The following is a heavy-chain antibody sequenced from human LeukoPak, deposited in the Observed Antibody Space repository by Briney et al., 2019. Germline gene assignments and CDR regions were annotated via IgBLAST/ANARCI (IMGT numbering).Heavy chain of an antibody. D-gene: IGHD6-19*01. V-gene: IGHV1-2*06. J-gene: IGHJ4*02. CDR3: ARVGRESSTGWLDY. CDR1: GYTFIDYY. Sequence: ASVKVSCRASGYTFIDYYFNWVRQAPGQGPEWMGRINVKSGATDYAQKFQGRVTVTRDTSISTAYMELSSLRSDDTAVYYCARVGRESSTGWLDYWGQGTLVTVSS. CDR2: INVKSGAT.